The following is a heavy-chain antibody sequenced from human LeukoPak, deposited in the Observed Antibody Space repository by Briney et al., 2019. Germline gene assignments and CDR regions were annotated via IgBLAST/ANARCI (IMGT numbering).Heavy chain of an antibody. CDR2: IRYDGSNR. CDR1: GFTFSTYG. J-gene: IGHJ4*02. V-gene: IGHV3-30*02. CDR3: ARGWTYYYDSSGLDY. Sequence: GGSLRLSCVASGFTFSTYGMHWVRQAPGKGLEWVTFIRYDGSNRYYADSVKGRFTISRDNSKNTLYPQMNSLRAEDTAVYYCARGWTYYYDSSGLDYWGQGTLVTVSS. D-gene: IGHD3-22*01.